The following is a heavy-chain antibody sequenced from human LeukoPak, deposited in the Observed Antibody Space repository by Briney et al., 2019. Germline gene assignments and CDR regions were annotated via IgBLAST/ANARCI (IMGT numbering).Heavy chain of an antibody. Sequence: SETLSLTCTVSGGSISSSSYYWGWIRQPPGKGLEWIGSIYYSGSTYYNPSLKSRVTISVDTSKNQFSLKLSSVTAADTAVYYCARIVGGLLWFGELSGFDYWGQGTLVTVSS. CDR1: GGSISSSSYY. J-gene: IGHJ4*02. CDR3: ARIVGGLLWFGELSGFDY. V-gene: IGHV4-39*07. CDR2: IYYSGST. D-gene: IGHD3-10*01.